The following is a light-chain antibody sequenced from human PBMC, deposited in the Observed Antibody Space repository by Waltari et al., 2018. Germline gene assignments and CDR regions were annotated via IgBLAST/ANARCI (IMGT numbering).Light chain of an antibody. CDR2: DAS. Sequence: DFQMTQSPSSLSASVGDRVTITCQASQDISNNLNWYQQKPGQAPKLLIFDASNLEVGVPSRFSGSGSGTYFSLTISSLQPEDTATYYCEEYDYLPVTFGGGTKVEI. CDR1: QDISNN. J-gene: IGKJ4*01. CDR3: EEYDYLPVT. V-gene: IGKV1-33*01.